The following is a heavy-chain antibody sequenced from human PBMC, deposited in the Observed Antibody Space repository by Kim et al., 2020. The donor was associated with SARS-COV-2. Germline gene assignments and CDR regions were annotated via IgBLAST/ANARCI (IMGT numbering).Heavy chain of an antibody. J-gene: IGHJ5*02. V-gene: IGHV1-8*01. CDR3: ARGDYGGWFDP. D-gene: IGHD4-17*01. Sequence: TGYAQKFQGRVTMTRNTSISTAYMELSSLRSEDTAVYYCARGDYGGWFDPWGQGTLVTVSS. CDR2: T.